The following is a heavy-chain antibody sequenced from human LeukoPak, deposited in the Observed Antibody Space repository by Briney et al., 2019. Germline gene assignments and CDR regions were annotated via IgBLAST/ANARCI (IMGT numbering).Heavy chain of an antibody. CDR3: ARHRGYCSTTSCHPFDY. Sequence: SETLSLTCTVSGDSITNSSYYWGWTRQPPGKGLEWVGSIYYSGITYYNPSLKSRVTISVDTSKNQFSLKLNSVTAADTALYYCARHRGYCSTTSCHPFDYWGQGTLVTVSS. CDR1: GDSITNSSYY. D-gene: IGHD2-2*01. V-gene: IGHV4-39*01. J-gene: IGHJ4*02. CDR2: IYYSGIT.